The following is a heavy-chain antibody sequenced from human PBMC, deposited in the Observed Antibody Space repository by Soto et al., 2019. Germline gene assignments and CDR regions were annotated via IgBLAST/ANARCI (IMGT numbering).Heavy chain of an antibody. CDR2: IYWDDDK. Sequence: QITLKESGPTLVKPTQTLTLTCTFSGFSLSTSGVGVGWIRQPPGKALEWLALIYWDDDKRYSPSLKSRLTITKDTSKNQVVLTLTNMDPVDTATYYCARHLPVAVFDYWGQGTLVTVSS. D-gene: IGHD2-21*01. CDR3: ARHLPVAVFDY. J-gene: IGHJ4*02. CDR1: GFSLSTSGVG. V-gene: IGHV2-5*02.